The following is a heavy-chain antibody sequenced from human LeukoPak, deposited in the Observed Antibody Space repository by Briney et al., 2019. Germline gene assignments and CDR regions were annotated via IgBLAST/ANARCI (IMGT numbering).Heavy chain of an antibody. Sequence: GESLKISCKVSGYSFPNYWIGWVRQMPGKGLEWMGIIWPANSDTRYSPSFRGQVTISADRSISTAYLQWSSLKASDTAMYYCARRRGAYYYMDVWGKGTTVTVSS. J-gene: IGHJ6*03. CDR1: GYSFPNYW. CDR2: IWPANSDT. CDR3: ARRRGAYYYMDV. D-gene: IGHD3-10*01. V-gene: IGHV5-51*01.